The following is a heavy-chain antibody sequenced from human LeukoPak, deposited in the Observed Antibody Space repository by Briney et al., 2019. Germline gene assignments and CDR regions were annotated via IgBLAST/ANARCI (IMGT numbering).Heavy chain of an antibody. J-gene: IGHJ1*01. CDR3: ARGLGYYYDSSGSIGYFQH. V-gene: IGHV1-46*01. D-gene: IGHD3-22*01. CDR2: INPSGGST. CDR1: GYTFTSYY. Sequence: ASVQFSCKASGYTFTSYYMHWVRQAPGQGLEWMGIINPSGGSTSYAQKFQGRVTMTRDTSTSTVYMELSSLRSEDTAVYYCARGLGYYYDSSGSIGYFQHWGQGTLVTVSS.